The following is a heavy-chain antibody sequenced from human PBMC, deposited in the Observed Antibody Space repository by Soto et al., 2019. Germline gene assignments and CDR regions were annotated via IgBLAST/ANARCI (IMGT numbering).Heavy chain of an antibody. Sequence: GGSLRLSCAASGFTFSSYAMHWVRQAPGKGLELVAVISYDGTKKFFADSVKGRFAVSRDNSNDTVFLQMDSLRAEDTAVYYCAKDFLLWGSFPDPGASDYWGQGTQVTVSS. J-gene: IGHJ4*02. CDR1: GFTFSSYA. V-gene: IGHV3-30*18. CDR3: AKDFLLWGSFPDPGASDY. D-gene: IGHD3-16*01. CDR2: ISYDGTKK.